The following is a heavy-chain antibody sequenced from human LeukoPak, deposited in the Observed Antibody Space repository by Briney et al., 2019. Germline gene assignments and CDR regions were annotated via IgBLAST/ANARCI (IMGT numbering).Heavy chain of an antibody. D-gene: IGHD3-3*01. J-gene: IGHJ6*02. CDR3: AGALRYYDFWSGYYSDYYYGMDV. Sequence: GGSLRLSCAASGFTFSDHYMDWVRQAPGKGLEWVGRIRKKANSYTTEYAASVKGRFTVSRDDSKNSLYLQMNSLKTEDTAVYYCAGALRYYDFWSGYYSDYYYGMDVWGQGTTVTVSS. CDR2: IRKKANSYTT. V-gene: IGHV3-72*01. CDR1: GFTFSDHY.